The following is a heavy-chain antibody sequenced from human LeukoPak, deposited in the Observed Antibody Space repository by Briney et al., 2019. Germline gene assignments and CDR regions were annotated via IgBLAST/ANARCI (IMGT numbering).Heavy chain of an antibody. Sequence: PGGSLRLSCAASGFTVSSYGMTWVRQAPGKGLEWVSSFSGTDGGTYYADSVKGRFTISRDNSKNTLYLQMNSLRAEDTAVYYRAELGITMIGGVWGKGTTVTISS. D-gene: IGHD3-10*02. CDR2: FSGTDGGT. CDR1: GFTVSSYG. J-gene: IGHJ6*04. CDR3: AELGITMIGGV. V-gene: IGHV3-23*01.